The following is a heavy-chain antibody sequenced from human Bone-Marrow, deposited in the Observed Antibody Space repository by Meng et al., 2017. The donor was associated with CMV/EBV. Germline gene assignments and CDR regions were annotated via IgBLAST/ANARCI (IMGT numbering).Heavy chain of an antibody. V-gene: IGHV3-30-3*01. Sequence: GASLKISCAASGFTFSSYEMNWVRQAPRKGLEWVAVISYDGSTKYHADSVKGRFTISRDNSKNTVYLQMSSLRAEDTAVYYCARVFSTTVAAFDSWGQGTVVTVSS. CDR2: ISYDGSTK. CDR1: GFTFSSYE. J-gene: IGHJ4*02. CDR3: ARVFSTTVAAFDS. D-gene: IGHD4-11*01.